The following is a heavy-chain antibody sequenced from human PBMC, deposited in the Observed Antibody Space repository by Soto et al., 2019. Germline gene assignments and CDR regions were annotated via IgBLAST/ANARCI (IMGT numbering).Heavy chain of an antibody. V-gene: IGHV4-39*01. Sequence: QLQLQESGPGLVKPSETLSLTCSVSGGSISSSSYYWGWIRQPPGKGLEWIGSIYYSGSIDYNPSLKSRVTISVDTSKNQFSLKLSSVPAAETAVYYCARQSSGWYNWFDPWGQGTLVTVSS. CDR1: GGSISSSSYY. CDR3: ARQSSGWYNWFDP. CDR2: IYYSGSI. J-gene: IGHJ5*02. D-gene: IGHD6-19*01.